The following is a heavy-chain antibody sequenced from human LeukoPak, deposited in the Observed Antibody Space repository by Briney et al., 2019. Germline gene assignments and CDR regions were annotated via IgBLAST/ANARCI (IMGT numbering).Heavy chain of an antibody. V-gene: IGHV4-34*01. CDR1: GFTFSSYS. J-gene: IGHJ4*02. CDR3: ARSMTLDFDY. CDR2: INHSGST. D-gene: IGHD2-21*02. Sequence: GSLRLSCAASGFTFSSYSMNWVRQPPGKGLEWIGEINHSGSTNYNPSLKSRVTISVDTSKNQFSLKLSSVTAADTAVYYCARSMTLDFDYWGQGTLVTVSS.